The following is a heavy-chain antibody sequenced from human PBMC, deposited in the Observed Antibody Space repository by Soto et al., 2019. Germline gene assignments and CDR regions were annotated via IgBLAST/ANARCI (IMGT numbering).Heavy chain of an antibody. J-gene: IGHJ4*02. D-gene: IGHD6-19*01. Sequence: PSETLSLTCTVSGGSISSYYWSWIRQPPGKGLEWIGYIYYSGSTNYNPSLKSRVTISVDTSKNQFSLKLSSVTAADTAVYYCARSPAAVADPGNFDYWGQGTLVTVS. CDR1: GGSISSYY. V-gene: IGHV4-59*01. CDR2: IYYSGST. CDR3: ARSPAAVADPGNFDY.